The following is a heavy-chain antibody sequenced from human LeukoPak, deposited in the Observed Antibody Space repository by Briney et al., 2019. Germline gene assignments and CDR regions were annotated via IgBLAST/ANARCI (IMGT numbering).Heavy chain of an antibody. J-gene: IGHJ4*02. CDR3: AMDPYYYDSSGYYVDY. Sequence: SETLSLTCTVSGGSISSGDYYWSWIRQPPGKGLEWVGYIYYSGSTYYNPSLKSRVTISVDTSKNQFSLKLSSVTAADTAVYYCAMDPYYYDSSGYYVDYWGQGTLVTVSS. V-gene: IGHV4-30-4*08. CDR2: IYYSGST. CDR1: GGSISSGDYY. D-gene: IGHD3-22*01.